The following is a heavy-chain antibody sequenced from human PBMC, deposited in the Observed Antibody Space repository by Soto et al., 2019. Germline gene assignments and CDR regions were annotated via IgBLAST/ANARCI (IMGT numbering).Heavy chain of an antibody. CDR1: GYSFTSYW. D-gene: IGHD3-10*01. V-gene: IGHV5-51*01. J-gene: IGHJ6*02. Sequence: ESLKISCKGSGYSFTSYWIGWVRQMPGKGLEWMGIIYPGDSDTRYSPSFQGQVTISADKSISTAYLQWSSLKASDTAMYYCARRKGTMVRGLYYYYGMDVWGQGTTVTVSS. CDR2: IYPGDSDT. CDR3: ARRKGTMVRGLYYYYGMDV.